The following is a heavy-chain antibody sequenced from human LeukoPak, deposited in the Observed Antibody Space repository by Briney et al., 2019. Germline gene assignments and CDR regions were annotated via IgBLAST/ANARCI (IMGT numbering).Heavy chain of an antibody. CDR3: ARDPSRGYNDYSYMDV. CDR2: ISGSSAAI. D-gene: IGHD6-13*01. Sequence: GGSLRLSCAASGFSFSNYAMNWVRQAPGKGLEWVSYISGSSAAIYYADSVEGRFTISRDKAKNSLYLQMNSLRAEDTAVYYCARDPSRGYNDYSYMDVWGKGTTVTVSS. V-gene: IGHV3-48*01. CDR1: GFSFSNYA. J-gene: IGHJ6*03.